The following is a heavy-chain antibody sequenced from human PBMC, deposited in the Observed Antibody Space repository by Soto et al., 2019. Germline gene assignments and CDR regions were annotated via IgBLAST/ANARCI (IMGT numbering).Heavy chain of an antibody. D-gene: IGHD2-15*01. CDR2: IWYDGSNK. J-gene: IGHJ4*02. V-gene: IGHV3-33*01. Sequence: GGSLRLSCAASGFTFSSYGMHWVRQAPGKGLEWVAVIWYDGSNKYYADSVKGRFTISRDNSKNTLYLQMNSLRAEDTAVYYCARDIGYCSGGSCSTPNYFDYWGQGTLVTVSS. CDR1: GFTFSSYG. CDR3: ARDIGYCSGGSCSTPNYFDY.